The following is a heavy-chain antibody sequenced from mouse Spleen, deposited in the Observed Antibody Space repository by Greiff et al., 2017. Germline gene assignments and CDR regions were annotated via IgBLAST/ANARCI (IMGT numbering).Heavy chain of an antibody. CDR1: GYTFTDYY. V-gene: IGHV1-84*01. Sequence: QVYVKQSGPELVKPGASVKISCKASGYTFTDYYINWVKQRPGQGLEWIGWIYPGSGNTKYNEKFKGKATLTVDTSSSTAYMQLSSLTSEDSAVYFCARSGDYYGNYYAMDYWGQGTSVTVSS. J-gene: IGHJ4*01. D-gene: IGHD2-1*01. CDR3: ARSGDYYGNYYAMDY. CDR2: IYPGSGNT.